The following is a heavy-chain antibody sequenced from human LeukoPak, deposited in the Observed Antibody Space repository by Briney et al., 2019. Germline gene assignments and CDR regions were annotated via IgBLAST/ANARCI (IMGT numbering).Heavy chain of an antibody. D-gene: IGHD5-12*01. V-gene: IGHV4-39*01. Sequence: SETLSLTCTVSGDSTSSSSYHWSWIRQPPGKGLEWSGEINHSGSTNYNPSLKSRVTISVDTSKNQFSLKLSSVTAADTAVYYCARRREYSGYDYKEFDWWGQGTLVTVSS. CDR3: ARRREYSGYDYKEFDW. J-gene: IGHJ4*02. CDR2: INHSGST. CDR1: GDSTSSSSYH.